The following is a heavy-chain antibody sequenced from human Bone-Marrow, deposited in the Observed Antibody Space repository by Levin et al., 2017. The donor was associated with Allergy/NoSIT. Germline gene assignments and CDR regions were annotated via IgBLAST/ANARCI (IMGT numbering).Heavy chain of an antibody. V-gene: IGHV3-23*01. CDR3: AKGAGWVAGAVALI. D-gene: IGHD6-19*01. J-gene: IGHJ4*02. Sequence: ETLSLTCAASGFTFTNYAMNWVRQAPGKGLEWVSAISGSGGSTYYADSVKGRFTISRDNSKNTLYLQMNSLRAEDTAVYYCAKGAGWVAGAVALIWGQGTLVTVSS. CDR2: ISGSGGST. CDR1: GFTFTNYA.